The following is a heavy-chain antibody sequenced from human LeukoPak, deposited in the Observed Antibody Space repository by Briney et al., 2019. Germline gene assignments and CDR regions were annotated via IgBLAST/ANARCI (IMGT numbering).Heavy chain of an antibody. V-gene: IGHV3-9*01. CDR2: ISWNSGSI. Sequence: GGSLRLSCAASGFTFDDYAMHWVRQAPGKGLEWVSGISWNSGSIGYADSVKGRFTISIDNAKNSLYLQMNGLRAEDTALYYCAKDIRYFDWLLYGAFDIWGQGTMVTVSS. D-gene: IGHD3-9*01. CDR3: AKDIRYFDWLLYGAFDI. CDR1: GFTFDDYA. J-gene: IGHJ3*02.